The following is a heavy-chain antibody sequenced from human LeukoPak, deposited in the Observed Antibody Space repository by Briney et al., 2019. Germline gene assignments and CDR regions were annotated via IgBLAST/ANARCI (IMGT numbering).Heavy chain of an antibody. D-gene: IGHD2-8*02. J-gene: IGHJ4*02. CDR2: ISSSSSYI. CDR1: GFTFSSYG. CDR3: ARDHSGGLDY. V-gene: IGHV3-21*01. Sequence: PGRSLRLSCAASGFTFSSYGMHWVRQAPGKGLEWVSSISSSSSYIYYADSVKGRFTISRDNAKNSLYLQMNSLRAEDTAVYYCARDHSGGLDYWGQGTLVTVSS.